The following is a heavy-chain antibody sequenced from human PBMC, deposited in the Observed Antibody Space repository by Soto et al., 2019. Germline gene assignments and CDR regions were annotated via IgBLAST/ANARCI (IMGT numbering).Heavy chain of an antibody. D-gene: IGHD3-22*01. CDR1: GFTFSIYA. CDR3: AKWDRDYYDSSGYYCDY. J-gene: IGHJ4*02. CDR2: ISGSGGST. V-gene: IGHV3-23*01. Sequence: PGGSLRLSCAASGFTFSIYAMSWFRQAPGKGLEWVSAISGSGGSTYYADSVKGRFTISRDNSKNTLYLQMNSLRAEDTAVYYCAKWDRDYYDSSGYYCDYWGQGT.